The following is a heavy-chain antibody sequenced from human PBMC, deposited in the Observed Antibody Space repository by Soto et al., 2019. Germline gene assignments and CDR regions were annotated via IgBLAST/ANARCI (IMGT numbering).Heavy chain of an antibody. Sequence: GGSLRLSCAASGFTFSGSAMHWVRQASGKGLEWVGRIRSKANSYATAHAASVKGRFTISRDDSKNTAYLQMNSLKTEDTAVKYCTRRAVYTAMENQIIAFWARGSLVTASS. CDR2: IRSKANSYAT. J-gene: IGHJ4*02. V-gene: IGHV3-73*01. D-gene: IGHD5-18*01. CDR1: GFTFSGSA. CDR3: TRRAVYTAMENQIIAF.